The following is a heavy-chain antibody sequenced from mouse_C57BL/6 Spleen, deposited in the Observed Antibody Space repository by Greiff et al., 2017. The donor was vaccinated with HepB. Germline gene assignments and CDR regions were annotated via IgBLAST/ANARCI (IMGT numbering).Heavy chain of an antibody. V-gene: IGHV3-6*01. CDR3: ARGPGYFDV. Sequence: EVQLQQSGPGLVKPSQSLSLTCSVPGYSITSGYYWNWIRQFPGNKLEWMGYISYDGSNNYNPSLKNRISITRDTSKNQFFLKLNSVTTEDTATYYCARGPGYFDVWGTGTTVTVSS. CDR2: ISYDGSN. CDR1: GYSITSGYY. J-gene: IGHJ1*03.